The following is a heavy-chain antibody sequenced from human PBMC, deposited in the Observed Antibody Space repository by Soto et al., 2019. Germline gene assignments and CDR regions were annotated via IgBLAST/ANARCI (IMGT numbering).Heavy chain of an antibody. CDR3: AREFGTSGSVFDY. J-gene: IGHJ4*02. Sequence: SVKVSCKASGGTFSSYAISWVRQAPGQGLEWMGGIIPIFGTANYAQKSQGRVTITADESTSTAYMELSSLRSEDTAVYYCAREFGTSGSVFDYWGQGTLVTVSS. D-gene: IGHD3-10*01. CDR2: IIPIFGTA. V-gene: IGHV1-69*13. CDR1: GGTFSSYA.